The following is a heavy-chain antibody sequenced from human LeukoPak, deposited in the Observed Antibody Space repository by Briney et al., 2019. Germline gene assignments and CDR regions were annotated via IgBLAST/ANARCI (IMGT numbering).Heavy chain of an antibody. CDR1: GGSISGHY. Sequence: FKPSETLSLTCTVSGGSISGHYWSWIRQPPGKGLEWIGEINHSGSTNYNPSLKSRVTISIDTSKNQFSLKLSSVTAADTALYYCARGPGTWYYYWGQGTLVTVSS. D-gene: IGHD6-13*01. CDR2: INHSGST. V-gene: IGHV4-34*01. CDR3: ARGPGTWYYY. J-gene: IGHJ4*02.